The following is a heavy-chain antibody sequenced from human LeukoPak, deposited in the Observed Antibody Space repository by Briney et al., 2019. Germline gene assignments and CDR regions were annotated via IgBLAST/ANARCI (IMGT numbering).Heavy chain of an antibody. V-gene: IGHV1-2*06. CDR1: GYTFTGYH. Sequence: ASVTVSFTASGYTFTGYHKHWVRQAPGQGLEWMGRINPNSGDTNYAQKFQGRVTMTRDTSISTAYVELSRLRSDDTAVYYCARDYCSSTSCLFDYWGQGTLVTVSS. J-gene: IGHJ4*02. CDR3: ARDYCSSTSCLFDY. D-gene: IGHD2-2*01. CDR2: INPNSGDT.